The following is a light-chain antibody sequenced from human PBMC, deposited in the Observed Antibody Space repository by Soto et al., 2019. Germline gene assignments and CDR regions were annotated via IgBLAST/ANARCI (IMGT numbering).Light chain of an antibody. CDR3: SSYTSSGTLV. V-gene: IGLV2-14*01. J-gene: IGLJ3*02. CDR2: DVS. Sequence: QSALTQPASVSGSPGQSITISCTGTSSDVGGYDYVSWYQQYPGKAPKLMIYDVSNRPSGVSNLFSGSKSDNTASLTISGLQAEDEGDYYCSSYTSSGTLVFGGGTKVTVL. CDR1: SSDVGGYDY.